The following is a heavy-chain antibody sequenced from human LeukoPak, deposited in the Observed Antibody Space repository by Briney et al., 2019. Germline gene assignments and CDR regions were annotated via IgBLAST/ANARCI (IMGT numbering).Heavy chain of an antibody. D-gene: IGHD5-18*01. V-gene: IGHV5-51*01. CDR3: ARRGYSYGYYFDY. CDR1: GYTFTNYW. J-gene: IGHJ4*02. Sequence: GESLKISCEGSGYTFTNYWIGWVRQMPGKGLEWMGIIYPGDSDTRYSPSFQGQVTISADKSISTAYLQWSSLKASDTAMYYCARRGYSYGYYFDYWGQGTLVTVSS. CDR2: IYPGDSDT.